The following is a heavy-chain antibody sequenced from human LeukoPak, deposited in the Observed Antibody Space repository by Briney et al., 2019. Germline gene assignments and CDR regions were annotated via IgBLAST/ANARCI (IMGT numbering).Heavy chain of an antibody. D-gene: IGHD3-22*01. CDR1: GYTFTGYY. J-gene: IGHJ4*02. V-gene: IGHV1-2*02. CDR2: INPNSGGT. Sequence: GASVKVSCKASGYTFTGYYMHWVRQAPGQGLEWMGWINPNSGGTNYAQKFQGRVTMTRDTSISTAYMELSRLRSDDTAVYYCARGRPEYYYDSSGYMVHYFDYWGQGTLVTVSS. CDR3: ARGRPEYYYDSSGYMVHYFDY.